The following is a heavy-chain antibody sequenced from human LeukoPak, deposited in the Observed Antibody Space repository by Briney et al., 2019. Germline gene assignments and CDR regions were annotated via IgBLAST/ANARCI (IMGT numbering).Heavy chain of an antibody. CDR3: ARGSGYYYVDY. V-gene: IGHV1-69*04. Sequence: ASVKVSCKASGGTFSSYAISWVRQAPGQGLEWMGRIIPILGIANYAQKFQGRVTITADKSTSTAYMELSSLRSEDTAVYYCARGSGYYYVDYWGQGTLVTVSS. J-gene: IGHJ4*02. CDR2: IIPILGIA. CDR1: GGTFSSYA. D-gene: IGHD3-3*01.